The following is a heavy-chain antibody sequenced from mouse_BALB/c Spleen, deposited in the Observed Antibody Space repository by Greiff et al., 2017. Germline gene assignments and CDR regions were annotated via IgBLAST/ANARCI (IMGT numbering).Heavy chain of an antibody. Sequence: EVKLVESGGGLVKPGGSLKLSCAASGFTFSDYYMYWVRQTPGKRLEWVATISDGGSYTYYPDSVKGRFTISRDNAKSNLYLQMSSLKSEDTAMYYCGTTATLYAMDYWGQGTSVTVSS. CDR1: GFTFSDYY. V-gene: IGHV5-4*02. D-gene: IGHD1-2*01. CDR2: ISDGGSYT. J-gene: IGHJ4*01. CDR3: GTTATLYAMDY.